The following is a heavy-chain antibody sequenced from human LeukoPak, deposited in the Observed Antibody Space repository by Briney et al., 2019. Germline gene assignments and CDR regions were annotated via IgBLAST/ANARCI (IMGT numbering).Heavy chain of an antibody. J-gene: IGHJ4*02. CDR1: GFTFRSNT. D-gene: IGHD5-12*01. V-gene: IGHV3-23*01. CDR3: ARGGGYAWDY. Sequence: PGGSLRLSCAASGFTFRSNTMSWVRQAPGRGLEWVSVISGSGSSTYYADSVKGRFTISRDNAKNSLYLQMNSLRADDTAVYYCARGGGYAWDYWGQGTLVTVSS. CDR2: ISGSGSST.